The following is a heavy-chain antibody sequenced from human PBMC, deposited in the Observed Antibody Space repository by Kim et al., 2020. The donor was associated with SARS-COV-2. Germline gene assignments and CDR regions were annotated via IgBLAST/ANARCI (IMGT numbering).Heavy chain of an antibody. CDR3: ARREVINFSFDY. J-gene: IGHJ4*02. V-gene: IGHV4-4*02. D-gene: IGHD3-22*01. Sequence: NYNPSLKSRVTISVDKSKNQFSLRLSSVTAADTAVYYCARREVINFSFDYWGQGTLVTVSS.